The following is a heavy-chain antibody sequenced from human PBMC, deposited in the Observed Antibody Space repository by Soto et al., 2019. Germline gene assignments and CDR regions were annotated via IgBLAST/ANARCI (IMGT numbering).Heavy chain of an antibody. CDR3: ATMGTPATGLYFFDY. CDR1: GGSISSGGYY. D-gene: IGHD2-15*01. V-gene: IGHV4-30-4*08. Sequence: SETLSLTCAVSGGSISSGGYYWSWIRQHPGKGLEWIGFISYSGSTYYNTSLKSRVTISVDTSKSQFSLNLSFVTAADTAVYYCATMGTPATGLYFFDYWGQGSLVTVSS. CDR2: ISYSGST. J-gene: IGHJ4*02.